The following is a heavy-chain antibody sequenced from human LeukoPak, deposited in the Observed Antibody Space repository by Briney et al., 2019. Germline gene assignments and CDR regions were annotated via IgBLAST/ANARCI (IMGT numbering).Heavy chain of an antibody. CDR1: GYTFTGYY. CDR2: NYPKSGGT. J-gene: IGHJ5*02. V-gene: IGHV1-2*02. Sequence: ASVKVSCKASGYTFTGYYMHWVRHAPGQGLEWMGWNYPKSGGTKYPQKFQGSVTMTRDTSISTAYMELSRLRSDDTAVDFCARREIGVDGTGWFDPWGQGTLVTVSS. CDR3: ARREIGVDGTGWFDP. D-gene: IGHD6-19*01.